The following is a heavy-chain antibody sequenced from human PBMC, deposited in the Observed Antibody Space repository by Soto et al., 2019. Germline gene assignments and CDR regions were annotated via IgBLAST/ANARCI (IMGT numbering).Heavy chain of an antibody. J-gene: IGHJ5*02. V-gene: IGHV4-59*08. Sequence: SETLSLTCTVSGGSISSSYWSWIRQPPGKGLEWIGYVYHSGRTSYNPSLKSRVTISVDTSKNQFSLKLSSVTAADTAVYYCAGRVWFGESNWFDPWGQGTLVTVSS. D-gene: IGHD3-10*01. CDR3: AGRVWFGESNWFDP. CDR1: GGSISSSY. CDR2: VYHSGRT.